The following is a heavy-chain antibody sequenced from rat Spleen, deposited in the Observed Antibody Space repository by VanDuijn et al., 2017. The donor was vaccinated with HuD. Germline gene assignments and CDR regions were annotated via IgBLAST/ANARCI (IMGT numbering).Heavy chain of an antibody. CDR2: IIYDGSRT. CDR1: GFTFSDYN. J-gene: IGHJ2*01. CDR3: ARHMDT. Sequence: EVQLAESGGGLVQPGRSLKLSCAASGFTFSDYNMAWVRQAPKEGLEWVATIIYDGSRTYYRDSMKGRFTISRDNAKSTLYLQMDSLRSEDTATYYCARHMDTWGQGVMVTVSS. D-gene: IGHD2-2*01. V-gene: IGHV5-7*01.